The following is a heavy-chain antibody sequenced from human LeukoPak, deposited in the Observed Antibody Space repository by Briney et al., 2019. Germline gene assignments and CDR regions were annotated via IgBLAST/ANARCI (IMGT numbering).Heavy chain of an antibody. D-gene: IGHD2-2*01. V-gene: IGHV1-2*02. Sequence: ASVKVSCKASWYTFTGYYMHWVRQAPGQGVEWMGWINPNSGGTNYAQKFQGRVTMTRDTSISTAYMELSRLRSDDTAVYYCARRPPIVVVPASGFDPWGQGTLVTVSS. CDR1: WYTFTGYY. J-gene: IGHJ5*02. CDR3: ARRPPIVVVPASGFDP. CDR2: INPNSGGT.